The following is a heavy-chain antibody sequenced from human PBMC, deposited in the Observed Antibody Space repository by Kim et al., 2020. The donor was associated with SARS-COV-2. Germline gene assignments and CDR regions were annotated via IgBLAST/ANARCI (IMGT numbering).Heavy chain of an antibody. V-gene: IGHV3-30*15. Sequence: DSVKGRFTISRDNSKNTLYLQMSSLRAEDTAVYYCARGSRYGSGSYYFDYWGQGTLVTVSS. CDR3: ARGSRYGSGSYYFDY. J-gene: IGHJ4*02. D-gene: IGHD3-10*01.